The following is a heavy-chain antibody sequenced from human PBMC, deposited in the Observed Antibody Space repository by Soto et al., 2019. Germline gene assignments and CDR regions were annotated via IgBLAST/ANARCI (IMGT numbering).Heavy chain of an antibody. Sequence: SVKVSCKASGGTFTSYAISWVRQAPGQGLEWMGGIIPIFGTANYAQKFQGRVTITADESTSTAYMELSSLRSEDTAVYYCASAAPHYYDSSGYVGAKHAFDIWGQGTMVTVSS. CDR1: GGTFTSYA. CDR3: ASAAPHYYDSSGYVGAKHAFDI. CDR2: IIPIFGTA. J-gene: IGHJ3*02. V-gene: IGHV1-69*13. D-gene: IGHD3-22*01.